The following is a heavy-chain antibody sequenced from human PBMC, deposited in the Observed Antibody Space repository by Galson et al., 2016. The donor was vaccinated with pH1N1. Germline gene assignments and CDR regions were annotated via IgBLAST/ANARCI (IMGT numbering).Heavy chain of an antibody. V-gene: IGHV3-23*01. CDR1: GFTFSNNA. CDR3: MKGTTSGDY. D-gene: IGHD1-26*01. Sequence: SLRLSCAASGFTFSNNAMTWVRQAPGKGPEWVSSIVTSGNTYYADSVKGRFIISRDNSKNTLYLQMNSLRAEDAALYYCMKGTTSGDYWGQGALVTVSS. J-gene: IGHJ4*02. CDR2: IVTSGNT.